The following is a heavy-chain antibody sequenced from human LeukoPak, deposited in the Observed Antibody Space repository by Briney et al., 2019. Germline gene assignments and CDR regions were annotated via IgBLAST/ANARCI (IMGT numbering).Heavy chain of an antibody. CDR1: GFTFSSYA. CDR2: ISGSGGST. CDR3: AKQDNYDSSGYSNFDY. D-gene: IGHD3-22*01. J-gene: IGHJ4*02. Sequence: PGGSLRLSCATSGFTFSSYAMSWVRQAPGKGLEWVSAISGSGGSTYYADSVKGRFTISRDNSKNTLYLQMNSLRAEDTAVYYCAKQDNYDSSGYSNFDYWGQGTLVTVSS. V-gene: IGHV3-23*01.